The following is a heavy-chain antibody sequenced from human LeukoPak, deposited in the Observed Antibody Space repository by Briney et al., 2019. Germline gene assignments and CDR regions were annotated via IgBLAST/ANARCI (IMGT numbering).Heavy chain of an antibody. V-gene: IGHV4-39*01. CDR1: GDSISGGAFY. CDR3: ARQGSSPNWFDP. CDR2: MFYSGST. D-gene: IGHD1-26*01. Sequence: SETLSPTCTVSGDSISGGAFYWGWVRQSPGKGLEWIGSMFYSGSTHFNPSLESRITMSLDTSKNQFSLRLSLMTAADTGVYYCARQGSSPNWFDPWGQGTLVTVSS. J-gene: IGHJ5*02.